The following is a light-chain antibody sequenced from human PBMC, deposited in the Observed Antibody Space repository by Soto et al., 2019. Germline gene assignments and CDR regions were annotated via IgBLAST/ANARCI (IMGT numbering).Light chain of an antibody. Sequence: DIQMTQSPSTLSASVGDRVTITCRASQSISSWLAWYQQKPGKAPKLLIYKASSLASGVPSRFSGSGSGTEFTLTISSLQPDDFATYYCQQYDSYSWTFGQGTKVEL. V-gene: IGKV1-5*03. CDR2: KAS. J-gene: IGKJ1*01. CDR3: QQYDSYSWT. CDR1: QSISSW.